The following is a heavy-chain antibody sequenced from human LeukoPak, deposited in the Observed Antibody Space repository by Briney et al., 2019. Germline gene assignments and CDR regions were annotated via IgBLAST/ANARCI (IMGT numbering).Heavy chain of an antibody. CDR1: GGSISSYY. CDR2: IYYSGST. V-gene: IGHV4-59*08. CDR3: ATNTAMVGLYYYGMDV. J-gene: IGHJ6*02. Sequence: SETLSLTCTVSGGSISSYYWSWIRQPPGKGLEWIGYIYYSGSTNYNPSLKSRVTISVDTSKNQFSLKLSSVTAADTAVYYCATNTAMVGLYYYGMDVWAKGPRSPSP. D-gene: IGHD5-18*01.